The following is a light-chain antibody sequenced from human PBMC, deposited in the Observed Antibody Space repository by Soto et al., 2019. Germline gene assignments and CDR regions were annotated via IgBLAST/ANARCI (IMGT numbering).Light chain of an antibody. Sequence: EIVLTQSPGTLSLSPGERATLFCRTSQSVSSSYLAWYQQKPGQAPRLLIYGASSRATGIPDRFSGSGSGTDFTLTVRRLEPEDSAVYYCQQYGVSPWTFGQGTKVEIK. V-gene: IGKV3-20*01. CDR1: QSVSSSY. J-gene: IGKJ1*01. CDR3: QQYGVSPWT. CDR2: GAS.